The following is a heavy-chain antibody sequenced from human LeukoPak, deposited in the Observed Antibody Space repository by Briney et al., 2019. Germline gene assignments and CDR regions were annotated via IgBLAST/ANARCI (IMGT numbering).Heavy chain of an antibody. D-gene: IGHD3-9*01. V-gene: IGHV3-48*01. CDR2: ISSSSSTI. CDR3: ARGDVLRYFDWLPRTTELFDY. Sequence: GGSLRLSCAASGFTFSSYSMNWVRQAPGKGLGWVSYISSSSSTIYYADSVKGRFTISRDNAKNSLYLQMNSLRAEDTAVYYCARGDVLRYFDWLPRTTELFDYWGQGTLVTVSS. CDR1: GFTFSSYS. J-gene: IGHJ4*02.